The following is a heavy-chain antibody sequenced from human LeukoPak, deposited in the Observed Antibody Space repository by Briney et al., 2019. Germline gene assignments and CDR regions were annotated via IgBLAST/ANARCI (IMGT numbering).Heavy chain of an antibody. D-gene: IGHD3-9*01. CDR1: GFTFSSYS. Sequence: GGSLRLSCAASGFTFSSYSMNWVRQAPGKGLEWVSYISSSSSTIYYADSVKGRFTISRDNAKNSLYLQMNSLRAEDTAVYYCARQSRDRIRNFDWLLRPNFDYWGQGTLVTVSS. J-gene: IGHJ4*02. CDR2: ISSSSSTI. V-gene: IGHV3-48*01. CDR3: ARQSRDRIRNFDWLLRPNFDY.